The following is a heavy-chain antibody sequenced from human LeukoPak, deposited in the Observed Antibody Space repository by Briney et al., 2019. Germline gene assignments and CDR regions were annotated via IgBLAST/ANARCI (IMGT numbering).Heavy chain of an antibody. CDR2: ISSSGSTI. V-gene: IGHV3-48*03. Sequence: PGGSLRLSCAASGFTFSSYEVNWVRQAPGKGLEWVSYISSSGSTIYYADSVKGRFTISRDNAKNSLYLQMNSLRAEDTAVYYCARERADSEDYYYGMDVWGKGTTATVSS. CDR3: ARERADSEDYYYGMDV. CDR1: GFTFSSYE. J-gene: IGHJ6*04. D-gene: IGHD3-10*01.